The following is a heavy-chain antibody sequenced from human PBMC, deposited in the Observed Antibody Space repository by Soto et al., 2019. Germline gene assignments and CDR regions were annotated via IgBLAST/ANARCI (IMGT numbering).Heavy chain of an antibody. V-gene: IGHV6-1*01. J-gene: IGHJ5*01. CDR1: GDSVSSISVT. D-gene: IGHD2-8*01. CDR3: VRLIGKSWLDF. CDR2: TYYRSKWYN. Sequence: SQTLSLSCAISGDSVSSISVTWNWIRESPSRGLEWLGRTYYRSKWYNDYAESVKSRITINPDTSKNQFSLHLNSVTPEDTAVYYCVRLIGKSWLDFWGQGTLVTVYS.